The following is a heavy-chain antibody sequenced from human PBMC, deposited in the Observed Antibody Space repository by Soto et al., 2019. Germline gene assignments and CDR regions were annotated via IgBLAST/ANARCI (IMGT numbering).Heavy chain of an antibody. V-gene: IGHV1-69*13. Sequence: SVKVSCKASGGTFSSYAISWVRQAPGQGLEWMGGIIPIFGTANYAQKFQGRVTITADESTSTAYMELSSLRSGDTAVYYIEEDLGAARRAWFAPWGQGTLVPFPS. J-gene: IGHJ5*02. CDR3: EEDLGAARRAWFAP. CDR1: GGTFSSYA. D-gene: IGHD6-13*01. CDR2: IIPIFGTA.